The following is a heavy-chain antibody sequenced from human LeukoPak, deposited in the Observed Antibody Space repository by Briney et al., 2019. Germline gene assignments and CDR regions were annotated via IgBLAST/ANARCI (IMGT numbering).Heavy chain of an antibody. D-gene: IGHD4-17*01. J-gene: IGHJ4*02. CDR3: ARGRHDYGDHNFDY. CDR1: GGSISSYY. CDR2: IYTSGST. V-gene: IGHV4-4*07. Sequence: PSETLSLTCTVSGGSISSYYWSWIRQPAGKGLEWIGRIYTSGSTNYNPSLKSRVTMSVDTSKNQFSLKLSSVTAADTAEYYCARGRHDYGDHNFDYWGQGTLVTVSS.